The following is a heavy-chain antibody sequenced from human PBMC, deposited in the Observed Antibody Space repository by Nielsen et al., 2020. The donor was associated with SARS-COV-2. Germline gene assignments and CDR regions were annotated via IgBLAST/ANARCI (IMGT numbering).Heavy chain of an antibody. CDR1: GYTLTELS. CDR2: INPSGGST. V-gene: IGHV1-46*01. Sequence: ASVKVSCKVSGYTLTELSMHWVRQAPGQGLEWMGIINPSGGSTSYAQKFQGRVTITRDTSASTAYMELSSLRSEDTAVYYCARGLFFDYDYVWGLPGDYWGQGTLVTVSS. D-gene: IGHD3-16*01. J-gene: IGHJ4*02. CDR3: ARGLFFDYDYVWGLPGDY.